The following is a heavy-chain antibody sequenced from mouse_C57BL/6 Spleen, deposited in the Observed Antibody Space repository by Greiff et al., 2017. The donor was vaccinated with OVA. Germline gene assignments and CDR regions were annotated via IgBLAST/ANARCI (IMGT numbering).Heavy chain of an antibody. CDR1: GYTFTSYG. V-gene: IGHV1-81*01. J-gene: IGHJ3*01. Sequence: QVQLQQPGAELVKPGASVKLSCKASGYTFTSYGISWVKQRTGQGLEWIGEIYPRSGNTYYNEKFKGKATLTADKSSSTAYMELRSLTSEDSAVYFCAPSYDYDRGFAYWGQGTLVTVSA. CDR2: IYPRSGNT. CDR3: APSYDYDRGFAY. D-gene: IGHD2-4*01.